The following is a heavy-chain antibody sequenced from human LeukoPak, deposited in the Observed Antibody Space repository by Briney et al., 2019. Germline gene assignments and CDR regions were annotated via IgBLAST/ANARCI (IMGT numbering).Heavy chain of an antibody. D-gene: IGHD3-22*01. CDR1: GFPFSSYA. J-gene: IGHJ4*02. CDR2: VSGSGGST. Sequence: GGSLRLSSAASGFPFSSYAMSWVRQGPGKGLEWVSGVSGSGGSTYYADSVKGRFTISRDNSKNTLYLQMNSLRAEDTAVYYCVKSDYYDSSGHPSSFEYWGQGTLVTVSS. CDR3: VKSDYYDSSGHPSSFEY. V-gene: IGHV3-23*01.